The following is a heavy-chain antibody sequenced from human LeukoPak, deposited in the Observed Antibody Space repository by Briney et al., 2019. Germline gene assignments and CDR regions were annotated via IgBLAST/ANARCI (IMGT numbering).Heavy chain of an antibody. Sequence: NPGGSLRLSCAASGFTFSDYYMSWIRQAPGKGLEWVSYISSRGSSIYYADSLKGRFTISRDNAKNSLYLQMNSLRPEDTAVYYCARDGKAVAADFDYWGQGTLVTVSS. D-gene: IGHD6-19*01. V-gene: IGHV3-11*01. J-gene: IGHJ4*02. CDR3: ARDGKAVAADFDY. CDR1: GFTFSDYY. CDR2: ISSRGSSI.